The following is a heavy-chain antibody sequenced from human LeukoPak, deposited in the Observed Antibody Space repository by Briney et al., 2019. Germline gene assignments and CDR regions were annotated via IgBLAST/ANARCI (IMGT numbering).Heavy chain of an antibody. CDR2: IRGSGDST. V-gene: IGHV3-23*01. J-gene: IGHJ4*02. CDR1: GFTFSSYA. CDR3: ASRVEGGATGYYFDY. D-gene: IGHD1-26*01. Sequence: PGGSLRLSCVASGFTFSSYAMTWVRQAPGKGLEWVSSIRGSGDSTYYADSVKGRFTISRDNSKSTLFLQMNSLRVEDTAVYYCASRVEGGATGYYFDYWGQGTLVTVSS.